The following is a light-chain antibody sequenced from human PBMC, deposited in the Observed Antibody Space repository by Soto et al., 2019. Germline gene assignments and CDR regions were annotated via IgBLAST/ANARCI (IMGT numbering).Light chain of an antibody. CDR1: SSDVGRYNL. CDR2: EVS. V-gene: IGLV2-23*02. CDR3: CSYTTDGTWV. Sequence: QSALTQPASVSGSPGQSITISCTGSSSDVGRYNLVSWYQHPPGRVPQLLIYEVSKRTPGVSSRFSASKSANTASLTISGLQPDDEAEYFCCSYTTDGTWVFGRGTKLTVL. J-gene: IGLJ3*02.